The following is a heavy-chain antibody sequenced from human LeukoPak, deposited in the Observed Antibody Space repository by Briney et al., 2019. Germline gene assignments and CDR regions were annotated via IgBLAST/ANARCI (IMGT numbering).Heavy chain of an antibody. D-gene: IGHD3-16*01. J-gene: IGHJ4*02. CDR1: AYSITYGHQ. CDR3: ARLKSPSYGASNFDY. CDR2: IYYGGST. Sequence: SETLSLTCTVSAYSITYGHQWGWIRQSPGRGLEWIGHIYYGGSTSYNPSLKSRVTLSVDTSKNQFSLNLTSVTAAGTAVYYCARLKSPSYGASNFDYWGQGTLVTVSS. V-gene: IGHV4-38-2*02.